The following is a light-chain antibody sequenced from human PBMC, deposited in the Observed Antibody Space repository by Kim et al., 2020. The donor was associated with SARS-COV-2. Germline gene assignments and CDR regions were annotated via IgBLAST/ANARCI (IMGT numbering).Light chain of an antibody. CDR1: QSCSSMS. CDR2: RAS. CDR3: LQYATSPA. J-gene: IGKJ1*01. Sequence: VSPEDRASLSVRVSQSCSSMSSAWHKKKPGKAPMLLIFRASNRATGIPHRFRVSGPVTDFTLTISRLEPEDFAVYYCLQYATSPAFGQGTKVDI. V-gene: IGKV3-20*01.